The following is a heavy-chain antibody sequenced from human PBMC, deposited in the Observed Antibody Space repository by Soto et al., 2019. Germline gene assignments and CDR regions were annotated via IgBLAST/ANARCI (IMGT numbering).Heavy chain of an antibody. CDR2: IIPIFGSA. CDR3: ARDFGGSNYEILTGGAGMDV. Sequence: SVKVSCKASGGTFSSYAISWVRQAPGQGLEWMGGIIPIFGSANYAQKFQGRVTITADESTSTAYMELSSLRSEDTAVYYCARDFGGSNYEILTGGAGMDVWGQGTTVTVSS. J-gene: IGHJ6*02. CDR1: GGTFSSYA. V-gene: IGHV1-69*13. D-gene: IGHD3-9*01.